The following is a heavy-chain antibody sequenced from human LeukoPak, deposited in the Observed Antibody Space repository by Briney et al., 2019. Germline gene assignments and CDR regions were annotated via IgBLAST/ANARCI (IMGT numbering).Heavy chain of an antibody. CDR2: IFYSGGT. Sequence: PSETLSLTCTVSGGAISTYYWNWIRQPPGKGLEWIGSIFYSGGTNYNPSLKSRVTISVDTSKNQFSLKLSSVTAADTAVYYCARRMEGSHGNWFDSWGQGILVTVSS. J-gene: IGHJ5*01. D-gene: IGHD1-1*01. CDR1: GGAISTYY. V-gene: IGHV4-59*08. CDR3: ARRMEGSHGNWFDS.